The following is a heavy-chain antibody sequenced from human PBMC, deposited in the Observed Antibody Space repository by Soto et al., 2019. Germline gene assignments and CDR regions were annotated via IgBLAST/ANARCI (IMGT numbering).Heavy chain of an antibody. J-gene: IGHJ4*02. CDR1: GGTFSSYA. D-gene: IGHD6-13*01. CDR3: ARDHGAAAGTFDY. Sequence: SVKVACKASGGTFSSYAISWVRQAPGQGLEWMGGIIPLFGTANYAQKFQGRVTITADESTSTAYMELSSLRSEDTAVYYRARDHGAAAGTFDYWRQGTLVTVSS. CDR2: IIPLFGTA. V-gene: IGHV1-69*13.